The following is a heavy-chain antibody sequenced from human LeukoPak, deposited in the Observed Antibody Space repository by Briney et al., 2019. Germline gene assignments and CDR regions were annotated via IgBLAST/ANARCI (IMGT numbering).Heavy chain of an antibody. CDR1: GYTFTSYY. J-gene: IGHJ5*02. V-gene: IGHV1-46*01. Sequence: GASVKVSCKTSGYTFTSYYMHWVRQAPGQGLEWMGIINPSGGSTSYAQKFQGRVTMTRDMSTSTVYMELSSLRSEDTAVYYCARGQFVVVPAALNWFDPWGQGTLVTVSS. CDR3: ARGQFVVVPAALNWFDP. D-gene: IGHD2-2*01. CDR2: INPSGGST.